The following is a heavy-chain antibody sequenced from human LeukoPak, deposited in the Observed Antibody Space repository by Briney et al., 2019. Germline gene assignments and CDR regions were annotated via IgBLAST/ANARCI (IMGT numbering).Heavy chain of an antibody. V-gene: IGHV4-30-4*01. CDR3: ARLTKLSPEAGQQLVPADY. J-gene: IGHJ4*02. D-gene: IGHD6-13*01. CDR2: IYYSGST. Sequence: SETLSVTCTVSGGSISSGDYYWSWIRQPPGKGLEWIGYIYYSGSTYYNPSLKSRVTISVDTSKNQFSLKLSSVTAADTAVYYCARLTKLSPEAGQQLVPADYWGQGTLVTVSS. CDR1: GGSISSGDYY.